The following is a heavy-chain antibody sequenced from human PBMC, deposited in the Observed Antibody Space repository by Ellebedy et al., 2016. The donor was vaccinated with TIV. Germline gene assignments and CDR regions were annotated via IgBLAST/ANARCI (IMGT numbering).Heavy chain of an antibody. Sequence: PGGSLRLSCAASGFTFNSYAMHWVRQAPGKGLEWVAVISYDGSSKYYADSVKGRFTISRDNSMTTLYLEMNSLRDDDTAVYYCARAREPGYFAYYYYGMDVWGQGTTVTVSS. CDR2: ISYDGSSK. D-gene: IGHD3-9*01. J-gene: IGHJ6*02. V-gene: IGHV3-30-3*01. CDR1: GFTFNSYA. CDR3: ARAREPGYFAYYYYGMDV.